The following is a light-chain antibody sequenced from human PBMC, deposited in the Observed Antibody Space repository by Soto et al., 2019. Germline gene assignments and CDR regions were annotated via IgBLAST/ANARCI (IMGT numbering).Light chain of an antibody. J-gene: IGKJ5*01. CDR2: ASA. Sequence: DIQMTQSPSSLSASVGDRVTITCRASQSIRRHSNWYQQKPGKAPKLLIYASASLQYGVPSRFSGSVSGTDFTHTISNRQPEDFATYYCHLSYRTLSRIFGKGKRLEIK. CDR3: HLSYRTLSRI. CDR1: QSIRRH. V-gene: IGKV1-39*01.